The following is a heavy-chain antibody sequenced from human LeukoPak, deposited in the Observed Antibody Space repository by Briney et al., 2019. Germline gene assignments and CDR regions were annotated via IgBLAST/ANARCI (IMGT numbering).Heavy chain of an antibody. J-gene: IGHJ4*02. V-gene: IGHV4-34*01. CDR2: INHSGST. CDR1: GGSFSGYC. D-gene: IGHD2-21*02. CDR3: ARAPVVVTGNPGFDY. Sequence: SETLSLTCAVYGGSFSGYCWSWIRQPPGKGLEWIGEINHSGSTNYNPSLKSRVTISVDTSKNQFSLKLSSVTAADTAVYYCARAPVVVTGNPGFDYWGQGTLVTVSS.